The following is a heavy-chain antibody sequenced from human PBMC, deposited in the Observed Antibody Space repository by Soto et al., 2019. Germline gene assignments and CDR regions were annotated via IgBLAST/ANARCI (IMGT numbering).Heavy chain of an antibody. D-gene: IGHD6-13*01. CDR1: VVSIISVFYY. CDR2: IYYIWST. Sequence: SDTLSLTCTFSVVSIISVFYYLSFIRQHPWNGLDWIGYIYYIWSTYYNPSLKSRVTISLDTSKNQFSLKLSSVTAADTAVYYCARARVSDEDHAFDIWGQGKMVNVSS. V-gene: IGHV4-31*03. CDR3: ARARVSDEDHAFDI. J-gene: IGHJ3*02.